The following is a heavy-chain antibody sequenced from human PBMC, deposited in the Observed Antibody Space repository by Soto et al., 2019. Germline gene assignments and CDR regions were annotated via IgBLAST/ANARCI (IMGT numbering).Heavy chain of an antibody. V-gene: IGHV3-48*02. CDR1: GFTFSSYS. D-gene: IGHD3-10*01. J-gene: IGHJ2*01. CDR2: ISSSGSTI. Sequence: EVQLVESGGGLVQPGGSLRLSCAASGFTFSSYSMNWVRQAPGKGLEWVSYISSSGSTIYYADSVKGRFTITRENAKNSLYLQMNSLRDEDTAVYYCAREEGFWYYGSGSHWYFDLWGRGTLVTVSS. CDR3: AREEGFWYYGSGSHWYFDL.